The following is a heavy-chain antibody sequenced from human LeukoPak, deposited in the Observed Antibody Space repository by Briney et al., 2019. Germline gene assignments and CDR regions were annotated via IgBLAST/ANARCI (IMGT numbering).Heavy chain of an antibody. V-gene: IGHV3-48*01. Sequence: GGSLRLSCAASGFTFSRYSMTWVRQAPGKGLEWISFISSSRSTTYYADSVKGRCTISRDNGKNSMYLQMHSLRAEDTAVYYCVRAEVGTTLKYYYYMDVWGKGTTVTISS. D-gene: IGHD1-26*01. CDR3: VRAEVGTTLKYYYYMDV. CDR1: GFTFSRYS. J-gene: IGHJ6*03. CDR2: ISSSRSTT.